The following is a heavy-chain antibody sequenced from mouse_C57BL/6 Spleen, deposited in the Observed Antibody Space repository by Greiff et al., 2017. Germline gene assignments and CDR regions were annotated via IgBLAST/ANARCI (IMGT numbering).Heavy chain of an antibody. CDR2: IHPNSGST. CDR1: GYTFTSYW. Sequence: QVQLQQPGAELVKPGASVKLSCKASGYTFTSYWMHWVKQRPGQGLEWIGMIHPNSGSTNYNEKFKSKATLTVDKSSSTAFMQLSSLPSADSAVYYCASPHGSPEWLFAYWGQGTLVTVSA. CDR3: ASPHGSPEWLFAY. J-gene: IGHJ3*01. D-gene: IGHD1-1*01. V-gene: IGHV1-64*01.